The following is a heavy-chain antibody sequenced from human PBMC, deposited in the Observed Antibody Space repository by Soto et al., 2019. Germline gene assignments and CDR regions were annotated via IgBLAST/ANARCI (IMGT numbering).Heavy chain of an antibody. D-gene: IGHD3-22*01. CDR2: IYYSGST. CDR1: GGSISSSSYY. Sequence: QLQLQESGPGLVKPSETLSLTCTVSGGSISSSSYYWGWIRHPPGKGLELIGRIYYSGSTYYNPSVTGRVTIAVDTSKNQFYLKLSSVPAADTAVYYCASYITTYYYDSSGYYANYWGQGTLVTVSS. J-gene: IGHJ4*02. CDR3: ASYITTYYYDSSGYYANY. V-gene: IGHV4-39*01.